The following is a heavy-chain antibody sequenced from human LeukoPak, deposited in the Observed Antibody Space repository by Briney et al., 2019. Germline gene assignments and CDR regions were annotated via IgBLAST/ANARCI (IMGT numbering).Heavy chain of an antibody. V-gene: IGHV3-7*01. CDR2: IKQDGGET. D-gene: IGHD3-3*01. Sequence: PGGSVRLSCAASGLTFSNHWMSWVRQAPGMGLERVANIKQDGGETYYMNSVKGRFTISRDNAKNALYLHMSRLRVEDTAVYYCASLGSGYYVNFFDPWGQGTLVTVSS. CDR1: GLTFSNHW. J-gene: IGHJ5*02. CDR3: ASLGSGYYVNFFDP.